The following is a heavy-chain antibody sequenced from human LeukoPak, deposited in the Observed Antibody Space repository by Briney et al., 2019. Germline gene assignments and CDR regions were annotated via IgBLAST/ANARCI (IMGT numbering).Heavy chain of an antibody. D-gene: IGHD6-19*01. CDR2: ISWNSGSI. Sequence: GGSLRLSCAASGFTFDDYAMHWVRQAPGKGLEWVSGISWNSGSIGYADSVKGRFTISRDNAKNSLYLQMNSLRAEDTALYYCAREMYSSGWLNAFDIWGQGKMVTVSS. V-gene: IGHV3-9*01. CDR3: AREMYSSGWLNAFDI. CDR1: GFTFDDYA. J-gene: IGHJ3*02.